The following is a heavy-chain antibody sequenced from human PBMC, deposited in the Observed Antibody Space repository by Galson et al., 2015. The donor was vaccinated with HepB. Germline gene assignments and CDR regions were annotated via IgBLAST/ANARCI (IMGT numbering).Heavy chain of an antibody. CDR2: IKQDGSEK. CDR3: AREEYYYDSSGYQYYFDY. V-gene: IGHV3-7*03. J-gene: IGHJ4*02. Sequence: SLRLSCAASGFTFSSYWMSWVRQAPGKGLEWVANIKQDGSEKYYVDSVKGRFTISRDNAKNSLYLQMNSLRAEDTAVYYCAREEYYYDSSGYQYYFDYWGQGTLVTVSS. CDR1: GFTFSSYW. D-gene: IGHD3-22*01.